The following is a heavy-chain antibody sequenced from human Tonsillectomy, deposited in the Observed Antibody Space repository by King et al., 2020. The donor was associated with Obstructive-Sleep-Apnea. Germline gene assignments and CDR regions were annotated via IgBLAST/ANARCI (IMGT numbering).Heavy chain of an antibody. Sequence: VQLVESGAEVKKPGESLRMSCKGSGYNFTGYWISWVRQMPGKGLEWMGRIDPSDSYINYSPSFHGHVTISIDKSISTAYLQWSSLKASDTAMYYCARHVRDYGMDVWGQGTTVTVSS. CDR2: IDPSDSYI. CDR1: GYNFTGYW. V-gene: IGHV5-10-1*03. J-gene: IGHJ6*02. CDR3: ARHVRDYGMDV.